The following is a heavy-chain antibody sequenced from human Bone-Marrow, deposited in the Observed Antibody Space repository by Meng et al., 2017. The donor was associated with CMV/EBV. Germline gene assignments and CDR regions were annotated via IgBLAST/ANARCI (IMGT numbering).Heavy chain of an antibody. CDR3: ARAGGLEQLAYYYYGMDV. CDR2: ISSSGSTI. CDR1: GFTFSDYY. D-gene: IGHD6-6*01. Sequence: GESLKISCAASGFTFSDYYMSWIRQAPGKGLEWVSYISSSGSTIYYADSVKGRFTISRDNAKNSLYLQMNSLRAEDTAVYYCARAGGLEQLAYYYYGMDVWGQGPTVTVSS. V-gene: IGHV3-11*04. J-gene: IGHJ6*02.